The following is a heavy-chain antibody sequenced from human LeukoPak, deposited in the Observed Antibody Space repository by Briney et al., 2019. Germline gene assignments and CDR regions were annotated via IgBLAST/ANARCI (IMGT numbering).Heavy chain of an antibody. CDR2: IYSGGST. V-gene: IGHV3-66*01. Sequence: GGSLRLSCAASGFTVSSNYMSWVRQAPGKGLEWVSVIYSGGSTYYADSVKGRFTISRDNSKNTLYLQMNSLRAEDTAVYYCARGLGITGTTYDYWGQGTLVTVSS. CDR1: GFTVSSNY. J-gene: IGHJ4*02. D-gene: IGHD1-7*01. CDR3: ARGLGITGTTYDY.